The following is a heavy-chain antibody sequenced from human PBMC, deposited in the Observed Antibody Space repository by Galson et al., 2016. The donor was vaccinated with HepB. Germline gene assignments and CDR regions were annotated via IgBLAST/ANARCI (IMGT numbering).Heavy chain of an antibody. V-gene: IGHV4-59*11. D-gene: IGHD6-19*01. Sequence: SETLSLTCTVSGGSIGNQYWSWIRQSPGKGLEWIGYVYHSGTTNYNPSLESRVTMSVDTSTNQIFLNLRSVTAADTAVYYCARDKGVAVALRWFEYWGQGTQVTVSS. CDR2: VYHSGTT. J-gene: IGHJ5*01. CDR1: GGSIGNQY. CDR3: ARDKGVAVALRWFEY.